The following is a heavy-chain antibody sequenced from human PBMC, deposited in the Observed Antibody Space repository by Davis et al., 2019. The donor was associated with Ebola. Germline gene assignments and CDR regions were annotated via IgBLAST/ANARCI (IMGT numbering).Heavy chain of an antibody. CDR1: GFTFSSYG. CDR3: ARTITMVLNPFDY. Sequence: GGSLRLSCAASGFTFSSYGMPWVRQAPGKGLEWVAVISYDGSNKYYADSVKGRFTISRDNSKNTLYLQMNSLRAEDTAVYYCARTITMVLNPFDYWGQGTLVTVSS. D-gene: IGHD3-10*01. CDR2: ISYDGSNK. V-gene: IGHV3-30*03. J-gene: IGHJ4*02.